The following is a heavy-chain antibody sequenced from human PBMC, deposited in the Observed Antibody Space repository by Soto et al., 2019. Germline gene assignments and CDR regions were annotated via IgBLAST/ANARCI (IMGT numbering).Heavy chain of an antibody. J-gene: IGHJ4*02. Sequence: QITLKESGPTLVNPTQTLTLTCTFSGFSLSTSGAGVGWIRQPPGEALERLALVYWHDDRRYSPSLKSRLTIAKDTSKNQVLLTMTNMDPVDTATYFCARQSGGYGSGSYYFNYWGQGTLVTVSS. CDR1: GFSLSTSGAG. CDR2: VYWHDDR. CDR3: ARQSGGYGSGSYYFNY. V-gene: IGHV2-5*01. D-gene: IGHD3-10*01.